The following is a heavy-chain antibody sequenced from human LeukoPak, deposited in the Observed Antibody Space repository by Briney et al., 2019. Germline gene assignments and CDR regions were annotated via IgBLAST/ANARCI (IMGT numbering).Heavy chain of an antibody. Sequence: SSQTLSLTCIVSGGLISRIEYYWSWIRQSPVKGLEWLGHIYHTGTTLYSPHLNNRLTISADSSRNQFSLTLNSVSAADTAVYYCASVSVWELATHPGGSFDFWGRGILVTVSS. J-gene: IGHJ4*02. CDR2: IYHTGTT. CDR3: ASVSVWELATHPGGSFDF. CDR1: GGLISRIEYY. D-gene: IGHD1-26*01. V-gene: IGHV4-30-4*01.